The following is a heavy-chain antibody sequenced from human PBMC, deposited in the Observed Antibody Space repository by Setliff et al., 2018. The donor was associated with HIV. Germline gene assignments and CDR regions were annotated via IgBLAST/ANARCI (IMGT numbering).Heavy chain of an antibody. Sequence: SETLSLTCNVSGDSISSHSWTWIRQPPGKGLEWIGSIDYSGRTDKKTSLKSRLRMSIDTSKNQSSLKLSSVTAADTAVYYCARGLDSWSSHVFDMWGQGTMVTVSS. D-gene: IGHD6-6*01. CDR3: ARGLDSWSSHVFDM. CDR1: GDSISSHS. CDR2: IDYSGRT. V-gene: IGHV4-59*11. J-gene: IGHJ3*02.